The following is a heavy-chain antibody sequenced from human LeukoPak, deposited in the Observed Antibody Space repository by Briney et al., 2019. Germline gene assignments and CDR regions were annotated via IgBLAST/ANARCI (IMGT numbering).Heavy chain of an antibody. CDR3: ARHLKSRPLHAFDI. CDR2: IYYIGST. J-gene: IGHJ3*02. V-gene: IGHV4-31*03. CDR1: GGSISSGGHD. Sequence: PSQTLSLTCTVSGGSISSGGHDWSWIRQHPGKGLEWIGYIYYIGSTYYNPSLKSRVTISVDTSKNQFSLKLSSVTAADTAVYYCARHLKSRPLHAFDIWGQGTMVTVSP. D-gene: IGHD1-26*01.